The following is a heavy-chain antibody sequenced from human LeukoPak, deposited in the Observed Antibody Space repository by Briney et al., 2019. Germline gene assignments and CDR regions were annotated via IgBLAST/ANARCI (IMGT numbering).Heavy chain of an antibody. Sequence: SETLSLTCTVSGGSISSSSYYWGWIRQPPGKGLEWIGSIYYSGSTYYNPSLKSRVTISVDTSKNQFSLKLSSVTAADTAVYYCAATYGVAARPSWFDPWGQGTLVTVSS. D-gene: IGHD6-6*01. J-gene: IGHJ5*02. V-gene: IGHV4-39*07. CDR2: IYYSGST. CDR3: AATYGVAARPSWFDP. CDR1: GGSISSSSYY.